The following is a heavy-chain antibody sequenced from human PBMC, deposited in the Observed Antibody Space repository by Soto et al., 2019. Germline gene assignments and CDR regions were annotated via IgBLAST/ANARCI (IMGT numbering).Heavy chain of an antibody. Sequence: SETLSLTCTVSGGSISSSSYYWGWIRQPPGKGLEWIGSIYYTGSTYYNPSLKSRVTISVDTSKNQFSLKLSSVTAADTAVYYCARGYYVILTGYYTGGAFDIWGQGTMVTVSS. CDR3: ARGYYVILTGYYTGGAFDI. CDR2: IYYTGST. D-gene: IGHD3-9*01. CDR1: GGSISSSSYY. J-gene: IGHJ3*02. V-gene: IGHV4-39*07.